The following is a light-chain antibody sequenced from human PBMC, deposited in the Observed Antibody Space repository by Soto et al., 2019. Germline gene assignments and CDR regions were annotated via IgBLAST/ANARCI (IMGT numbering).Light chain of an antibody. CDR2: QDS. CDR3: QAWDSSTAEL. V-gene: IGLV3-1*01. J-gene: IGLJ2*01. Sequence: SYELTKPPSVSVSPGQTASITCSGDKLGDKYACWYQQKPGQSPVLVIYQDSKRPSGIPERFSGSNSGNTATLTMSGTQAMDEADYYCQAWDSSTAELFGGGTKLTVL. CDR1: KLGDKY.